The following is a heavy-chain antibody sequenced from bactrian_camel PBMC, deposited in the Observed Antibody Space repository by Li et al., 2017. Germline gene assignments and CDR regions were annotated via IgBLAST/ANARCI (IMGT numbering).Heavy chain of an antibody. CDR2: IYTDGGRT. CDR1: ELDYSSRC. J-gene: IGHJ4*01. V-gene: IGHV3S31*01. Sequence: DVQLVESGGGSVQAGGSLRLSCEVSELDYSSRCMAWFRQGPGKEREGVAVIYTDGGRTYYDNSVKGRFTISRDNTKNTLYLHMNSLKSEDTAVYYCAAEGGIIVAAGYDYWGQGTQVTVS. CDR3: AAEGGIIVAAGYDY. D-gene: IGHD1*01.